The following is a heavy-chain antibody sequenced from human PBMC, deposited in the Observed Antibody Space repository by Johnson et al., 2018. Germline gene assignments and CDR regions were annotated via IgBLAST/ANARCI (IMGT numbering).Heavy chain of an antibody. Sequence: VQLLESGGGVVQPGRSLRLCCGASGFSFSVYGMHWVRQAPGKGLEWLAVISHDGSDKHYAESVKGRFTISRDNSKSTLFLNMNSLRAEDTAVYYCAKASNDYSNYMSAFDIWGQGTMVTVSS. J-gene: IGHJ3*02. CDR2: ISHDGSDK. V-gene: IGHV3-30*18. CDR1: GFSFSVYG. CDR3: AKASNDYSNYMSAFDI. D-gene: IGHD4-11*01.